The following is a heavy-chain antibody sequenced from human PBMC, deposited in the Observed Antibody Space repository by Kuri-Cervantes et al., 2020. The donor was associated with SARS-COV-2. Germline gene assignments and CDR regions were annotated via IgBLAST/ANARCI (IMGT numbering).Heavy chain of an antibody. D-gene: IGHD4-11*01. CDR1: GYTFTSYA. J-gene: IGHJ6*02. CDR3: AREGMTTVSLRYYYGMDV. CDR2: INAGNGNT. V-gene: IGHV1-3*01. Sequence: ASVKVSCKASGYTFTSYAMHWVRQAPGQRLEWMGWINAGNGNTKYSQKFQGRVTITRDTSASTAYMELSSLRSEDTAVYYCAREGMTTVSLRYYYGMDVWGQGTTVTVSS.